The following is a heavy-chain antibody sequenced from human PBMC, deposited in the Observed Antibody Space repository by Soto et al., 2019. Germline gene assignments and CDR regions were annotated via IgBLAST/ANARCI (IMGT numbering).Heavy chain of an antibody. CDR3: AKDVYCGSTGCRRYIVHF. CDR2: MSHDGNNK. D-gene: IGHD2-2*01. Sequence: QVQLVESGGGVVQPGRSLRLSCAASGFTFSNYGMHWVRQATGKGPEWVTNMSHDGNNKFYADSVKGRFTISRDNAKSRLYLQLDSLRAEDTAVYYCAKDVYCGSTGCRRYIVHFWGQGTRVTVSS. J-gene: IGHJ4*02. CDR1: GFTFSNYG. V-gene: IGHV3-30*18.